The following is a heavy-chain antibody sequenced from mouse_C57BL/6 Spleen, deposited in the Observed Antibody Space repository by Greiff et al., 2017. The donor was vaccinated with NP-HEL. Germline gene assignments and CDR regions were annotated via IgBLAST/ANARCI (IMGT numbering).Heavy chain of an antibody. CDR2: IDPSDSYT. J-gene: IGHJ4*01. D-gene: IGHD4-1*01. V-gene: IGHV1-59*01. CDR1: GYTFTSYW. CDR3: ARNWDVYYAMDY. Sequence: VQLQQSGAELVRPGTSVKLSCKASGYTFTSYWMHWVKQRPGQGLEWIGVIDPSDSYTNYNQKFKGKATLTVDTSSSTAYMQLSSLTSEDSAVYYCARNWDVYYAMDYWGQGTSVTVSS.